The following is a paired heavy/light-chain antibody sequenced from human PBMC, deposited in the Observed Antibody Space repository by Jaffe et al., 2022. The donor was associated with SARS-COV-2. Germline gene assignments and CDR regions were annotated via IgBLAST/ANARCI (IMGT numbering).Heavy chain of an antibody. CDR2: LSGSGVSP. CDR1: GFSFSSYS. D-gene: IGHD1-26*01. J-gene: IGHJ4*02. Sequence: EVQLLESGGGLVQPGGSLRLSCAASGFSFSSYSMSWVRQPPGKGLEWVSGLSGSGVSPEYADSVRGRFTISRDNSKNTLYLQMNSLRAEDTAIYHCAKGSSGNYYPFGLWGQGTLVTVSS. CDR3: AKGSSGNYYPFGL. V-gene: IGHV3-23*01.
Light chain of an antibody. CDR1: QGIGNY. CDR2: AAS. Sequence: DIQMTQSPSSLSASVGDRVTITCRASQGIGNYLAWYQQKPGRAPKSLIYAASSLQSGVPSKFSGSGSGTDFTLTISSLQPEDSATYYCQQYNSYPLTFGGGTKVEIK. V-gene: IGKV1-16*02. CDR3: QQYNSYPLT. J-gene: IGKJ4*01.